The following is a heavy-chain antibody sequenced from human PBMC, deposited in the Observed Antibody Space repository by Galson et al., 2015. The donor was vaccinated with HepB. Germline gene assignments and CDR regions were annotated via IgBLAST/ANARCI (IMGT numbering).Heavy chain of an antibody. V-gene: IGHV3-9*01. Sequence: SLRLSCAASGFSFDDYAMHWVRQAPGKGLEWVSSISWNSGSIDYAGSVKGRFTISRDNAKNSLYLQMNSLRAEDTALYYCAKDRYGPVAGTIDYWGQGTLVTVSS. CDR3: AKDRYGPVAGTIDY. D-gene: IGHD6-19*01. CDR2: ISWNSGSI. CDR1: GFSFDDYA. J-gene: IGHJ4*02.